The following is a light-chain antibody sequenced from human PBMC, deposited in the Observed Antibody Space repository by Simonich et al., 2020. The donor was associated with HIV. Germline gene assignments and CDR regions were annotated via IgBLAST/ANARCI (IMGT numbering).Light chain of an antibody. CDR3: QQRSNWPPEVT. V-gene: IGKV3-11*01. J-gene: IGKJ5*01. CDR2: DAS. Sequence: EIVLTQSPATLSLSPGERATLSCRASQSVSSYLAWYQQKPGPAPRLLIYDASNRATGIPAPFSGSGSGTDFTLTISSLEPEDFAVYYCQQRSNWPPEVTFGQGTRLEIK. CDR1: QSVSSY.